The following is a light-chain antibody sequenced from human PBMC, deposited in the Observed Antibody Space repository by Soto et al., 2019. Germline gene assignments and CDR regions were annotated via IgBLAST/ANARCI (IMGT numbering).Light chain of an antibody. V-gene: IGLV2-11*01. CDR3: CSYAGSYTYV. CDR2: DVT. CDR1: GSDVGGYNY. Sequence: QSALTQPRSVSGSPGQSVTISCTGTGSDVGGYNYVSWYQQYPDKAPKVMIYDVTKRPAGVPDRFSGYKSGNTASLTISGLQADDEADYYCCSYAGSYTYVFGTGTKLTVL. J-gene: IGLJ1*01.